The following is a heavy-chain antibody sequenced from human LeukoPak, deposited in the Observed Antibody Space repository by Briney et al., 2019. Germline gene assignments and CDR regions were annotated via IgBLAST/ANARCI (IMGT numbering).Heavy chain of an antibody. D-gene: IGHD1-26*01. J-gene: IGHJ2*01. CDR1: GGSISSSS. CDR3: ARDFRGARSPDRNL. Sequence: PSETLSLTCTVSGGSISSSSYYWGWIRQPPGKGLEWVSSISSSSSCIYYADSVKGRFTISRDNAKNSLYLQMNSLRAEDTAVYYCARDFRGARSPDRNLWGRGTLVTVSS. CDR2: ISSSSSCI. V-gene: IGHV3-21*01.